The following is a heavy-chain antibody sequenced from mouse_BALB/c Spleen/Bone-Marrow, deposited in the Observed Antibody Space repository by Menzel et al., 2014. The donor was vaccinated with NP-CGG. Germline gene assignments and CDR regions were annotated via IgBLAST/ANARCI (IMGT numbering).Heavy chain of an antibody. CDR1: GYTFTNYW. CDR3: ARGGNYGY. V-gene: IGHV1S132*01. Sequence: QVHVKQSGAELVKPGASVKLSCKTSGYTFTNYWIQWVKQRPGQGLGWIGEIFPGIGTTYYNEKFKSKATLTIDTSSSTTYMQLSRLTSEDSAVYFCARGGNYGYWGQGTTLTVSS. D-gene: IGHD2-1*01. J-gene: IGHJ2*01. CDR2: IFPGIGTT.